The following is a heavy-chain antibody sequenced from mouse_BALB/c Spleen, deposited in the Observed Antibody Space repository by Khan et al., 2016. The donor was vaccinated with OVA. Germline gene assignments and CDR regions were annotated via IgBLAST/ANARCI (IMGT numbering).Heavy chain of an antibody. CDR1: GYTFSSYW. D-gene: IGHD1-1*01. Sequence: QVQLQQSGAELMKPGASVKISCKATGYTFSSYWIEWVKQRPGQGLEWIGEILPGSGSNNYNEKFKGKATFTADTSSNTAYMQLSSLTSEDSAVYYCERGDYYGSSSWFGYWGQGTLVTVS. CDR3: ERGDYYGSSSWFGY. J-gene: IGHJ3*01. CDR2: ILPGSGSN. V-gene: IGHV1-9*01.